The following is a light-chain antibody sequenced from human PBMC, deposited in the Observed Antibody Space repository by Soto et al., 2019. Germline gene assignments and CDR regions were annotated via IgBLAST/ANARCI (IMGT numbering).Light chain of an antibody. CDR3: AAWDDSLSGQWV. V-gene: IGLV1-44*01. J-gene: IGLJ3*02. CDR2: SYN. Sequence: QPVLTQPPSVSGTPGQGVSISCSGSNSNIGTNTVNWYQHRPGTVPRLLIYSYNQRPSGVPDRFSASKSGTSASLAISRLQAEDEADYYCAAWDDSLSGQWVFGGGTKVTVL. CDR1: NSNIGTNT.